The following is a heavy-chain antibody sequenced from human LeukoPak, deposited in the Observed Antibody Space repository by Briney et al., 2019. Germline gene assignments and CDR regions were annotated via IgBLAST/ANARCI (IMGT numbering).Heavy chain of an antibody. CDR1: GYTFTSYG. V-gene: IGHV1-18*01. CDR3: AKDQTFMIVNWFDP. CDR2: ISAYNGNT. Sequence: GASVKVSCKASGYTFTSYGISWVRQAPGQGLEWMGWISAYNGNTSYAQKLQGRVTMTTDTSTSTAYMELRSLRSDDTAVYYCAKDQTFMIVNWFDPWGQGTLVTVSS. J-gene: IGHJ5*02. D-gene: IGHD3-22*01.